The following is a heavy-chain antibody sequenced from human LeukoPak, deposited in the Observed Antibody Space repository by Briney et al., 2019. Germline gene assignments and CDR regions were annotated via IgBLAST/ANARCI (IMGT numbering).Heavy chain of an antibody. CDR3: ARDPGAYYDSSGYLNWFDP. CDR2: MHHSGST. Sequence: SETLSLTCTVSGGSITTRSYYWGWIRQPPGKGLEWIGSMHHSGSTYYNPSLKSRVTTSVDTSKYQFSLKLSSVTAADTAVYHCARDPGAYYDSSGYLNWFDPWGQGALVTVSS. J-gene: IGHJ5*02. V-gene: IGHV4-39*07. CDR1: GGSITTRSYY. D-gene: IGHD3-22*01.